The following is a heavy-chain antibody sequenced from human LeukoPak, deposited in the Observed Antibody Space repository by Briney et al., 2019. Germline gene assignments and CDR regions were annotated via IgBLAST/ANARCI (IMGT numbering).Heavy chain of an antibody. J-gene: IGHJ5*02. CDR3: AKGSGWELRFDWFDP. CDR1: GFTFSSYG. D-gene: IGHD1-26*01. CDR2: ISGSGGST. Sequence: GGSLRLSCAASGFTFSSYGMSWVRQAPGKGLEWVSAISGSGGSTYYADSVKGRSTISRDNSKNTLYLQMNSLRAEDTAVYYCAKGSGWELRFDWFDPWGQGTLVTVSS. V-gene: IGHV3-23*01.